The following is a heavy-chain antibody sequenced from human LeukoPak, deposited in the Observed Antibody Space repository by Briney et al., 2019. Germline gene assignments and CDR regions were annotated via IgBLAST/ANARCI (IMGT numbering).Heavy chain of an antibody. D-gene: IGHD3-16*01. CDR3: ARDGGLYYYYYYKDV. CDR2: IYYSGST. V-gene: IGHV4-39*07. CDR1: GGSISSSSYY. J-gene: IGHJ6*03. Sequence: PSETLSLTCTVSGGSISSSSYYWGWIRQPPGKGLEWIGSIYYSGSTYYNPSLKSRVTISVDTSKNQFSLKLSSVTAADTAVYYCARDGGLYYYYYYKDVWGKGTTVTVSS.